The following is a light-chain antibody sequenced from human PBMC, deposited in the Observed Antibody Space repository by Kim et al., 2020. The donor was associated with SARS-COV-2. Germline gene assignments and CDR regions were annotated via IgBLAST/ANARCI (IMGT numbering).Light chain of an antibody. V-gene: IGKV1-5*03. CDR3: QEYATYSPWT. CDR2: KTS. Sequence: SVGDSVTITCRASEDIGSWLAWYQQKPGKAPNLLIYKTSSLQGGVPSRFSGSGSGTEFTLTISSLQPDDFATYYCQEYATYSPWTFGQGTKVDIK. CDR1: EDIGSW. J-gene: IGKJ1*01.